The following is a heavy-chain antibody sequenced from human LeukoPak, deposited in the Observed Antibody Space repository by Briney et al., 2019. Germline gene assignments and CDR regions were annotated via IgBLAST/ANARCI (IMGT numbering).Heavy chain of an antibody. CDR3: AKGDYYDSSGLFDY. CDR1: GFTFSSYG. J-gene: IGHJ4*02. Sequence: PGGSLRLSCAASGFTFSSYGTHWVRQAPGKGLEWVAVIWYDGSNKYYADSVKGRFTISRDNSKNTLYLQMNSLRAEDTAVYYCAKGDYYDSSGLFDYWGQGTLVTVSS. CDR2: IWYDGSNK. D-gene: IGHD3-22*01. V-gene: IGHV3-33*06.